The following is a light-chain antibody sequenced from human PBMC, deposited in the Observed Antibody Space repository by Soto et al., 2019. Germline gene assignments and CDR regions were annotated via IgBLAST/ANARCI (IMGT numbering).Light chain of an antibody. V-gene: IGKV3-20*01. Sequence: PGERATLSCRASQSVSSSYLAWYQQKPGQTPRLLIYGASSRATGIPDRFSGSGSGTDFTLTISRLEPEDFAVYYCQQYGSSSYTFGQGTKLEIK. CDR1: QSVSSSY. J-gene: IGKJ2*01. CDR2: GAS. CDR3: QQYGSSSYT.